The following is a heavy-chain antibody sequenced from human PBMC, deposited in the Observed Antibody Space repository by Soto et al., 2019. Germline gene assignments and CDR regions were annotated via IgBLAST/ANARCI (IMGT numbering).Heavy chain of an antibody. CDR1: GDSISSYF. V-gene: IGHV4-4*02. Sequence: SETLSLTCTVSGDSISSYFWTWVRQPPGGGLEWIGEISHSGITNYKASLKSRVTMSVDKTKNDVSLKLTSVTAADTAVYYCARVLRGWFDPWGQGTPVTVSS. CDR2: ISHSGIT. CDR3: ARVLRGWFDP. J-gene: IGHJ5*02.